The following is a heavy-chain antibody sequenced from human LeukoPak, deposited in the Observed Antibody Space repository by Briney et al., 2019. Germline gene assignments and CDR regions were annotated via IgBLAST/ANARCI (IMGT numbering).Heavy chain of an antibody. CDR2: IIPILGIA. CDR3: ARDPLGHCSSSNCYTRMEFDY. CDR1: GGTFSSYA. V-gene: IGHV1-69*04. D-gene: IGHD2-2*02. Sequence: ASVKVSCKASGGTFSSYAISWVRQAPGQGLEWMGRIIPILGIANYAQKFQGRVTITADKSTSTAYMELSSLRSEDTAVYYCARDPLGHCSSSNCYTRMEFDYWGQGTLVTVSS. J-gene: IGHJ4*02.